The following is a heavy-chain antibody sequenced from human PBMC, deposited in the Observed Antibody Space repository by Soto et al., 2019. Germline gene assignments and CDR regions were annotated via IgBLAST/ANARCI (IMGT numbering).Heavy chain of an antibody. D-gene: IGHD5-12*01. CDR1: GFTSSDYG. CDR3: AKNHQRAPSRDGYNLIDY. J-gene: IGHJ4*02. V-gene: IGHV3-30*18. Sequence: GGSLRLSCAASGFTSSDYGMHWVRQAPGKGLEWVAVIAYDGSNKYYADSVKGRFTISRDNSKNTLYLQMDSLRAEDTAVYYCAKNHQRAPSRDGYNLIDYWGQGTLVTVSS. CDR2: IAYDGSNK.